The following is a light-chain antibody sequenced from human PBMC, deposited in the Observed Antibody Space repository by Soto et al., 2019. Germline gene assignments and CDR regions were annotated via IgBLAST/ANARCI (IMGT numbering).Light chain of an antibody. CDR3: QQYGSSPPWT. Sequence: DIVLTQSPGTLSLSPGERATLSCRAIQSVSSSYLAWYQQKPGQAPRLLIYGASSRATGIPDRFSGSGSGTDFTLTISRLEPEDFAVYYCQQYGSSPPWTFGQGTKVDI. CDR1: QSVSSSY. CDR2: GAS. V-gene: IGKV3-20*01. J-gene: IGKJ1*01.